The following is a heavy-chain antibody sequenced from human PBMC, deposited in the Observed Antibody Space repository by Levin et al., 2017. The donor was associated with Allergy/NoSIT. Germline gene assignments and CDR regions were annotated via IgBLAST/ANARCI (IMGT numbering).Heavy chain of an antibody. CDR2: INHSGST. Sequence: SETLSLTCAVYGGSFSGYYWSWIRQPPGKGLEWIGEINHSGSTNYNPSLKSRVTISVDTSKNQFSLKLSSVTAADTAVYYCARAYSSPTARPNYYYYMDVWGKGTTVTVSS. D-gene: IGHD6-13*01. CDR1: GGSFSGYY. V-gene: IGHV4-34*01. CDR3: ARAYSSPTARPNYYYYMDV. J-gene: IGHJ6*03.